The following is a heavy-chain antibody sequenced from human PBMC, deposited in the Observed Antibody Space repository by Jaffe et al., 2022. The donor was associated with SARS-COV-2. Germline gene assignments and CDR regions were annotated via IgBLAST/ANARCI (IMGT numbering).Heavy chain of an antibody. Sequence: QVQLQESGPGLVKPSETLSLTCTVSGGSISSYYWSWIRQPAGKGLEWIGRIYTSGSTNYNPSLKSRVTMSVDTSKNQFSLKLSSVTAADTAVYYCARDQYYYDSSGSVYWYFDLWGRGTLVTVSS. D-gene: IGHD3-22*01. J-gene: IGHJ2*01. CDR2: IYTSGST. V-gene: IGHV4-4*07. CDR1: GGSISSYY. CDR3: ARDQYYYDSSGSVYWYFDL.